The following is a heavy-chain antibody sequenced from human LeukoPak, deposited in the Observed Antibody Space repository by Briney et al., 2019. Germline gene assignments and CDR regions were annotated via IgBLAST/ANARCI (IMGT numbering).Heavy chain of an antibody. Sequence: SETLSLTCTVSGGSISSYYWSWIRQPPGKGLEWMGYIYYSGSTNYNPSLKSRVTISVDTSKNQFSLKLSSVTAADTAVYYCARLLGIAVADPDAFDIWGQGTMVTVSS. V-gene: IGHV4-59*08. CDR1: GGSISSYY. CDR2: IYYSGST. J-gene: IGHJ3*02. CDR3: ARLLGIAVADPDAFDI. D-gene: IGHD6-19*01.